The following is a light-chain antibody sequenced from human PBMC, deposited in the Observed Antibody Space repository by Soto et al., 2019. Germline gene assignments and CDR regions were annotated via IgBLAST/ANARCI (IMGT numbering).Light chain of an antibody. CDR3: TSSRGNALYV. CDR2: DVN. V-gene: IGLV2-14*03. J-gene: IGLJ1*01. CDR1: SSDFGVSNY. Sequence: QSALTQPASVSVSPGQSITVSCSGISSDFGVSNYVSWYQQHPGKAPRLIIFDVNNRPAGVSPRFSGSKSGDTASLTISGLQTEDEAHYFCTSSRGNALYVFGPGTKVTVL.